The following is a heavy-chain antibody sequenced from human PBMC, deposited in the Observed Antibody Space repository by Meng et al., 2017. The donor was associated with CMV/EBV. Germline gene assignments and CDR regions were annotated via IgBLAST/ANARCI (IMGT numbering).Heavy chain of an antibody. V-gene: IGHV4-34*01. CDR1: GGSSSGYY. J-gene: IGHJ4*02. CDR2: INHSGST. D-gene: IGHD4-23*01. CDR3: ARGPYGG. Sequence: QVQLQRWGSGLLKPSETLSPTCAVYGGSSSGYYWSWIRQPPGKGLEWIGEINHSGSTNYNPSLKSRVTISVDTSKNQFSLKLSSVTAADTAVYYCARGPYGGWGQGTLVTVAS.